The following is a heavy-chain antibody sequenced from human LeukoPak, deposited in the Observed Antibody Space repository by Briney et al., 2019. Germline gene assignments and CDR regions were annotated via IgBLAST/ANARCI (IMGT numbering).Heavy chain of an antibody. CDR1: GGSFSGYY. CDR3: ARDSGASSGYYDL. CDR2: INHSGST. J-gene: IGHJ2*01. D-gene: IGHD3-22*01. V-gene: IGHV4-34*01. Sequence: SETLSLTCAVYGGSFSGYYWSWIRQPPGKGLEWIGEINHSGSTNYNPSLKSRVTISVDTSKNQFSLKLSSVTAADTAVYYCARDSGASSGYYDLWGRGTLVTVSS.